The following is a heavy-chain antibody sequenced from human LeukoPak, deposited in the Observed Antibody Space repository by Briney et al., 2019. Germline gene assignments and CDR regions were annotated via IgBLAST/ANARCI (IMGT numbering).Heavy chain of an antibody. CDR2: TNQDGSQK. CDR1: GFSFSSYS. J-gene: IGHJ4*02. Sequence: GGSLRLSCVASGFSFSSYSMNWIRQAPGKGLEWVANTNQDGSQKYYVDSVRGRFTISRDNAENLFYLQIDSLRVEDTAIYYCAAWGSGNYWGQGTLVTVSS. V-gene: IGHV3-7*03. D-gene: IGHD7-27*01. CDR3: AAWGSGNY.